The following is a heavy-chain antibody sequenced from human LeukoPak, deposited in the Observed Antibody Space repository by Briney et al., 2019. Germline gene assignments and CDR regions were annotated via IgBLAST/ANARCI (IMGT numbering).Heavy chain of an antibody. J-gene: IGHJ3*02. CDR3: AKSYSSGWPRDAFDI. Sequence: GGSLRLSCAVSGFTFSSYGMTWVRQAPGKGLEWVSGISSSGGIVDSVKGRFIISRDNSKNTLYLQMNSLRAEDTAVYYCAKSYSSGWPRDAFDIWGQGTMVTVSS. D-gene: IGHD6-19*01. CDR2: ISSSGG. CDR1: GFTFSSYG. V-gene: IGHV3-23*01.